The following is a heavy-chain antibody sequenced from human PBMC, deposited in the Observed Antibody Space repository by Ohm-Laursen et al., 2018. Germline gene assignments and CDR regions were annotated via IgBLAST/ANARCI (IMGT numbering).Heavy chain of an antibody. Sequence: TLSLTCNVSGGSISNYYWSWIRQPAGKGLEWIGYIYYSGSTNYNPSLKSRVTISVDTSKNQFSLKLSSVTAADTAVYYCARVWGAWDGIDYWGQGTLVTVSS. CDR2: IYYSGST. J-gene: IGHJ4*02. CDR1: GGSISNYY. V-gene: IGHV4-59*01. D-gene: IGHD1-26*01. CDR3: ARVWGAWDGIDY.